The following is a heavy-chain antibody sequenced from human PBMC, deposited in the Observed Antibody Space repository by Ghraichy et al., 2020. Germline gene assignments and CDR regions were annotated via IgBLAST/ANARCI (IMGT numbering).Heavy chain of an antibody. CDR1: GGSTSNYY. CDR2: IYYSGST. CDR3: ARVPPYSNYQLSGAFDI. V-gene: IGHV4-59*01. J-gene: IGHJ3*02. D-gene: IGHD4-11*01. Sequence: SETLSLTCTVSGGSTSNYYWSWIRQPPGKGLEWIGYIYYSGSTNYNPSLKSRVTISVDTSKNQFSLKLSSVTAADTAVYYCARVPPYSNYQLSGAFDIWGQGTMVTVSS.